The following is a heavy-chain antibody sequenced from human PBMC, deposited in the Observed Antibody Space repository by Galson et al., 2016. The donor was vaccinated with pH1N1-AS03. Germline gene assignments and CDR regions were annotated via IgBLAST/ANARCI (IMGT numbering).Heavy chain of an antibody. Sequence: SLRLSCAASGFTFSSYSMNWVRQAPGKGLEWVSSISSSGNYKYYADSVKGRFTASRDNAMNSLYLQMNSLRAEDTALYYCAGSRSPDYYDSSTYRPDAFDIWGQGTMVTVSS. V-gene: IGHV3-21*01. CDR1: GFTFSSYS. J-gene: IGHJ3*02. CDR3: AGSRSPDYYDSSTYRPDAFDI. D-gene: IGHD3-22*01. CDR2: ISSSGNYK.